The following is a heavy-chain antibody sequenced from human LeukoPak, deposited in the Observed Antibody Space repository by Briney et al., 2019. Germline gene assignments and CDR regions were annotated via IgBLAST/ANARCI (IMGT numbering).Heavy chain of an antibody. Sequence: GGSLRLSCAVSGFTFSSYSMNWVRQAPGKGLEWVSYINSGSSTIYYADSVKGRFTISRDNAKNSLYLQMNSLRAEDTAVYYCARDTNLCFDYWGQGTLVTVSS. CDR2: INSGSSTI. CDR1: GFTFSSYS. D-gene: IGHD1-1*01. J-gene: IGHJ4*02. CDR3: ARDTNLCFDY. V-gene: IGHV3-48*04.